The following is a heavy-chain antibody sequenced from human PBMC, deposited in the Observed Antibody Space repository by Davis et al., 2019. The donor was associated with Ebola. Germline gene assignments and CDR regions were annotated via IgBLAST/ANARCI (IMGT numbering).Heavy chain of an antibody. CDR1: GFTFSSYA. CDR2: ISGSGGST. D-gene: IGHD3-10*01. V-gene: IGHV3-23*01. Sequence: GESLKISCAASGFTFSSYAMSWVRQAPGKGLEWVSAISGSGGSTYYADSVKGRFTISRDNSKNTLYLQMSSLRAEDTAVYYWVKDLRGYYGSGSYYDYWGQGTLVTVSS. J-gene: IGHJ4*02. CDR3: VKDLRGYYGSGSYYDY.